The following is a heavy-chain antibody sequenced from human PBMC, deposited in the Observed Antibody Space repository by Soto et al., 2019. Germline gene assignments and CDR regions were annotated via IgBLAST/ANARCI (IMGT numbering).Heavy chain of an antibody. CDR1: GYTFSNYG. CDR3: ARERAYCSGGSCYPRYGMDV. J-gene: IGHJ6*02. V-gene: IGHV1-18*01. D-gene: IGHD2-15*01. CDR2: INAYNGKT. Sequence: ASVKVSCKTSGYTFSNYGINWVRQAPGQGLEWMGWINAYNGKTNFAQRLQGRVTLTTDTSTSTAYMELMSLRSDDTAVYYCARERAYCSGGSCYPRYGMDVWGQGTTVTVSS.